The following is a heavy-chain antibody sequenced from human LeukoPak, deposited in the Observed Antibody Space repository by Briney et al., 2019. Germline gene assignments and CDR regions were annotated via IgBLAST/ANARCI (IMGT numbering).Heavy chain of an antibody. D-gene: IGHD2-15*01. CDR3: ARVRYCSGGSCLPLYYYYYYMDV. V-gene: IGHV1-18*01. Sequence: ASVKVSCKASGYTFTSYGISWVRQAPGQGLEWMGWISAYNGNTNYAQKLQGRVTMTTDTSTSTAYMELRSLRSGDTAVYYCARVRYCSGGSCLPLYYYYYYMDVWSKGTTVTVSS. CDR1: GYTFTSYG. J-gene: IGHJ6*03. CDR2: ISAYNGNT.